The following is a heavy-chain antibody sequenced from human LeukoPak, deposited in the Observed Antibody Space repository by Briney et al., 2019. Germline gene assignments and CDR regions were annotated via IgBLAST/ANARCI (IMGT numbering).Heavy chain of an antibody. CDR2: ISSSGSTI. V-gene: IGHV3-11*04. J-gene: IGHJ4*02. CDR3: ARGVGYSYGYVNY. D-gene: IGHD5-18*01. CDR1: GFTFSNAW. Sequence: GGSLRLSCAASGFTFSNAWMSWVRQAPGKGLEWVSYISSSGSTIYYADSVKGRFTISRDNAKNSLYLQMNSLRAEDTAVYYCARGVGYSYGYVNYWGQGTLVTVSS.